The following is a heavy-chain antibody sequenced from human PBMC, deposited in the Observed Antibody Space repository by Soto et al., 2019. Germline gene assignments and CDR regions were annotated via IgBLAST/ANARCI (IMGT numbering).Heavy chain of an antibody. J-gene: IGHJ6*02. Sequence: EQLVESGGGVVQPGRSLRLSCAASGFSFSSYAMHWVRQAPGKGLEWVALIWHDGSTTSYADSVKGRFTISRDNSKNTHYLQMNNLRAEDTAVYYCARDVETTKANYYYYGMDVWGRGTPVTVS. CDR1: GFSFSSYA. D-gene: IGHD5-18*01. V-gene: IGHV3-33*01. CDR2: IWHDGSTT. CDR3: ARDVETTKANYYYYGMDV.